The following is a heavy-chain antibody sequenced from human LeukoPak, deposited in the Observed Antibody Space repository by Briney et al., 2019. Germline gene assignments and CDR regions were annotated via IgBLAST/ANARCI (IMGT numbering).Heavy chain of an antibody. J-gene: IGHJ4*02. D-gene: IGHD3-22*01. CDR3: ARGIVMVNTGGYFDY. V-gene: IGHV4-34*01. CDR1: GGSFSGYY. Sequence: SETLSLTCAVYGGSFSGYYWSWIRQPPGKGLEWIGEINHSGSTNYSPSLKSRVTISVDTSKNQFSLKLSSVTAAETAVYYCARGIVMVNTGGYFDYWGQGTLVTVSS. CDR2: INHSGST.